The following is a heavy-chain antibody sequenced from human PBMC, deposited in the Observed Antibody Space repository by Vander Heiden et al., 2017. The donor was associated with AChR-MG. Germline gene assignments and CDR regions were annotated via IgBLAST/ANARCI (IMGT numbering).Heavy chain of an antibody. V-gene: IGHV3-23*01. CDR2: IGGSGGSK. J-gene: IGHJ4*02. CDR3: AKSRAAAGTRHY. D-gene: IGHD6-13*01. CDR1: GFPFSRHA. Sequence: VPLSESGGGLVRPGGSRIRPCPASGFPFSRHAMSWDRQHPGKGREWLLAIGGSGGSKSYADSVKGRFTISRDNCKNPLYLKMNSRGAEDTAVYYCAKSRAAAGTRHYWGQGTMVTVSS.